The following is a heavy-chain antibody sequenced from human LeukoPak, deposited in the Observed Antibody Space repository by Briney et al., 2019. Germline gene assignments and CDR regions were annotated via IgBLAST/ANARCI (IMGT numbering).Heavy chain of an antibody. V-gene: IGHV4-59*08. Sequence: PSETLSLTCTVSGGSISSYYWSWIRQPPGKGLEWIGYIYYSGSTNYNPSLKSRVTISVDTSTNQFSLKMSSVTAADTAVYYCARQQHLAKYYLDYWGQGTLVTVSS. CDR2: IYYSGST. CDR3: ARQQHLAKYYLDY. CDR1: GGSISSYY. J-gene: IGHJ4*02. D-gene: IGHD6-13*01.